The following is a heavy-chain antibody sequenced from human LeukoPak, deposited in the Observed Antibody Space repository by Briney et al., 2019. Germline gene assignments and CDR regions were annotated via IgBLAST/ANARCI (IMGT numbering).Heavy chain of an antibody. Sequence: SETLSLTCTVSGGSISSSSYYWGWIRQPPGKGLEWIGSIYYSGSTYYNPSLKSRVTISVDTSKNQFSLKLSSVTAADTAVYYCARDVIAYCGGDCYSAGMDVWGQGTTVTVSS. D-gene: IGHD2-21*02. CDR3: ARDVIAYCGGDCYSAGMDV. J-gene: IGHJ6*02. CDR1: GGSISSSSYY. CDR2: IYYSGST. V-gene: IGHV4-39*07.